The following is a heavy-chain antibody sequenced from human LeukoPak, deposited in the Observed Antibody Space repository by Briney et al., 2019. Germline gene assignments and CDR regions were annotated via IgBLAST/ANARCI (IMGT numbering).Heavy chain of an antibody. J-gene: IGHJ5*02. CDR1: GVSVSSNSAA. Sequence: SETLSLTCAISGVSVSSNSAAWHSIRQSPSRGLEWQGRACYRSNWYKDYAGSVKSRTTINPDTSKNQFSLQLNSVTPEDTAVYHCGREEWNLVLNWFDPWGQGTLVTVSS. V-gene: IGHV6-1*01. CDR2: ACYRSNWYK. CDR3: GREEWNLVLNWFDP. D-gene: IGHD3-3*01.